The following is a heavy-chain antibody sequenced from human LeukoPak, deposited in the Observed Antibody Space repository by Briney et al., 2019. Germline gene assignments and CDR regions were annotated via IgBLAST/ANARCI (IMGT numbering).Heavy chain of an antibody. CDR3: ARQTGSGLFALP. J-gene: IGHJ4*02. CDR1: GDSISTSNSY. D-gene: IGHD3-10*01. V-gene: IGHV4-39*01. Sequence: SETLSLTCTVSGDSISTSNSYWGWIRQPPGKGLEWIGSIYYSGNTYYNASLKSRVTISVDTSKNQFSLKLTSVTAADTAVYYCARQTGSGLFALPGGQGTLVTVAS. CDR2: IYYSGNT.